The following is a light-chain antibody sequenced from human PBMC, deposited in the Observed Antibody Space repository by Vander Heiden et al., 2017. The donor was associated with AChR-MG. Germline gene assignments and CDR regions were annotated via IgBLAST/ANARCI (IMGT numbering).Light chain of an antibody. CDR3: QAWDSSTVV. CDR2: QDS. Sequence: SYELTQPPSVSVSPGKTASITCSGDKLGYKYACWYQQKPCHSPVLVIYQDSKRPSGIPERFSGSNSGNTATLTISGTQAMDEADYYCQAWDSSTVVFGGGTKLTVL. V-gene: IGLV3-1*01. CDR1: KLGYKY. J-gene: IGLJ2*01.